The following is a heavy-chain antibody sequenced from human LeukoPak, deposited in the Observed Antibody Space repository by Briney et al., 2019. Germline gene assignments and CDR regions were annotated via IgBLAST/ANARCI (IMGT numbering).Heavy chain of an antibody. CDR1: GYTFTSYA. V-gene: IGHV7-4-1*02. CDR2: INTNTGNP. J-gene: IGHJ4*02. CDR3: ARDSYLLWFGELSGRKWVDY. D-gene: IGHD3-10*01. Sequence: ASVKVSCKASGYTFTSYAMNWVRQAPGQGLEWMGWINTNTGNPTYAQGFTGRFVFSLDTSVSTAYLQISSLKAEDTAVYYCARDSYLLWFGELSGRKWVDYWGQGTLVTVSS.